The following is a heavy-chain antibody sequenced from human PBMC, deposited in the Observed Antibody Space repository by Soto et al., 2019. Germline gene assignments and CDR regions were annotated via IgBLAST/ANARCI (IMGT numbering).Heavy chain of an antibody. D-gene: IGHD3-10*01. CDR2: IYYSGST. CDR1: GGSISSYY. CDR3: ARDVATYYYGSGSYRPPNDAFDI. V-gene: IGHV4-59*12. J-gene: IGHJ3*02. Sequence: PSQTLSLTCTVSGGSISSYYWSWIRQPPGKGLEWIGYIYYSGSTNYNPSLKSRVTISVDTSKNQFSLKLSSVTAADTAVYYCARDVATYYYGSGSYRPPNDAFDIWGQGTMVTVSS.